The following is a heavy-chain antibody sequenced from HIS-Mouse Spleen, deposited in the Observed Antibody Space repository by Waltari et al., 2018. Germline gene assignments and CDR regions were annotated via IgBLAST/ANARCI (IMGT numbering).Heavy chain of an antibody. CDR1: GGSTSSSSYY. CDR3: AREIPYSSSWYDWYFDL. Sequence: QLQLQESGPGLVKPSETLSLPCTVSGGSTSSSSYYWGWIRQPPGKGLEWIGSIYYSGRTYYNPSLKSRVTISVDTSKNQFSLKLSSVTAADTAVYYCAREIPYSSSWYDWYFDLWGRGTLVTVSS. V-gene: IGHV4-39*07. J-gene: IGHJ2*01. D-gene: IGHD6-13*01. CDR2: IYYSGRT.